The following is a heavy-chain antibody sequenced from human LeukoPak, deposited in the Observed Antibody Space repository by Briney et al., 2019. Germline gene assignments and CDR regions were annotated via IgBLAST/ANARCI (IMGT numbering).Heavy chain of an antibody. CDR3: ARDRQYDMDV. V-gene: IGHV3-74*01. J-gene: IGHJ6*02. CDR1: GFTFSSYW. CDR2: INSDGSST. Sequence: GGSLRLSCAASGFTFSSYWMHWARQAPGKGLVWVSHINSDGSSTSYADSVKGRFTISRDNAKNTVYLQMNSLRVEDTAVYYCARDRQYDMDVWGQGTTVTVSS.